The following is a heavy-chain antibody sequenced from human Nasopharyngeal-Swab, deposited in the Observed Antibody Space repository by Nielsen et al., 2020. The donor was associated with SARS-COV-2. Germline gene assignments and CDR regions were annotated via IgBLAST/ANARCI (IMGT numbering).Heavy chain of an antibody. CDR3: ARGGSTPMIFSY. V-gene: IGHV4-39*07. CDR2: INHSGST. CDR1: GGSISSSSYY. D-gene: IGHD3/OR15-3a*01. J-gene: IGHJ4*02. Sequence: GSLRLSCTVSGGSISSSSYYWSWIRQPPGKGLEWIGEINHSGSTKYSPSLKSRVTMSVDTSKNQFSLNLSSVTAADTAVYYCARGGSTPMIFSYWGQGTLVTVSS.